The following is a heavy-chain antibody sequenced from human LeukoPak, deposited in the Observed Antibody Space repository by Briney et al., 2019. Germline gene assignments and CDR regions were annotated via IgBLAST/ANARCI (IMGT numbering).Heavy chain of an antibody. CDR3: ARHNYGGIKTGDFYYYMDV. V-gene: IGHV5-51*01. CDR2: IYPADSDA. Sequence: GESLKTSCKGSGYSFTTYWIGWVRQMPGKGLEWMGVIYPADSDAEYSPSFQGQVTISADKSISTAYLQWSSLKASDTAIYNCARHNYGGIKTGDFYYYMDVWGKGTTVTVSS. D-gene: IGHD4-23*01. CDR1: GYSFTTYW. J-gene: IGHJ6*03.